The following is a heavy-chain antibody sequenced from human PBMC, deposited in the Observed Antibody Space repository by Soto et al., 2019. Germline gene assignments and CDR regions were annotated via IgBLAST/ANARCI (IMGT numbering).Heavy chain of an antibody. CDR2: VTGSGDTT. J-gene: IGHJ6*02. D-gene: IGHD3-3*01. Sequence: EVQLLESGGGLVQPGGSLRLSCAASGFTFSSYAMSWVRQAPGKGLEWVSTVTGSGDTTYYADSVKGRFTISGDNSKSTLYRQMDRVRGEDTAVYYCAKATHFGVGPDYYYYCGMEVWGQGTTVTVSS. V-gene: IGHV3-23*01. CDR1: GFTFSSYA. CDR3: AKATHFGVGPDYYYYCGMEV.